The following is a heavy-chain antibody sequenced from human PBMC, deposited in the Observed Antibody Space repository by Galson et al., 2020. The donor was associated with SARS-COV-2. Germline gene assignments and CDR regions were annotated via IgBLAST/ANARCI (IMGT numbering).Heavy chain of an antibody. CDR1: GFTFSSYG. J-gene: IGHJ4*02. V-gene: IGHV3-30*18. CDR2: ISYDGSNK. Sequence: GGSLRLSCAASGFTFSSYGMHWVRQAPGKGLEWVAVISYDGSNKYYADSVKGRFTISRDNSKNTLYLQMNSLRAEDTAVYYCAKDSVDIVVVPAAMPAWGGYFDYWGQGTLVTVSS. CDR3: AKDSVDIVVVPAAMPAWGGYFDY. D-gene: IGHD2-2*03.